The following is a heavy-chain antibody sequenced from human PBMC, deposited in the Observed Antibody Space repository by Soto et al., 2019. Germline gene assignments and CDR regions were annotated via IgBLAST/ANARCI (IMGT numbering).Heavy chain of an antibody. V-gene: IGHV3-23*01. Sequence: PGGSMRLSCAASGFTFSSYAMSWVRKDTGKGLEWVSAISGSGGSTYYADSVKGRFTISRDNSKNTLYLQMNSLRAEDTAVYYCAKDPPEPSYYDFWSGYYRRWFDPWGQGTLVTVSS. CDR3: AKDPPEPSYYDFWSGYYRRWFDP. CDR2: ISGSGGST. D-gene: IGHD3-3*01. J-gene: IGHJ5*02. CDR1: GFTFSSYA.